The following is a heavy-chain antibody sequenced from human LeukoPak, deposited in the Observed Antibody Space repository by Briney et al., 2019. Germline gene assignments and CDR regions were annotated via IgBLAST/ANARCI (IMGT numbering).Heavy chain of an antibody. D-gene: IGHD2-15*01. V-gene: IGHV1-2*02. CDR2: INPKSGGT. CDR1: GYTFTSYY. J-gene: IGHJ4*02. Sequence: GASVKVSCKTSGYTFTSYYIHWLRQAPGQGLEWMGGINPKSGGTSYAQKFQGRVTRTRDTSSGTAYMELSRLRSDDTAVYYCARDGYYCSGGSCYVLFDYGAQGPLVTVSS. CDR3: ARDGYYCSGGSCYVLFDY.